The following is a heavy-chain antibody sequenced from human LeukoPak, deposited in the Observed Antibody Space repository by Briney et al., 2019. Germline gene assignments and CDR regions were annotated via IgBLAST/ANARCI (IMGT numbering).Heavy chain of an antibody. CDR1: GFTFSSYG. CDR3: VKEDGDYACDY. D-gene: IGHD4-17*01. CDR2: IWYDGSNK. J-gene: IGHJ4*02. Sequence: GGSLRLSCAASGFTFSSYGMHWVRQAPGKGLEWVAVIWYDGSNKYYADSVKGRFTISRDNSKNTLYLQMNSLRAEDTAAYYCVKEDGDYACDYWGQGTLVTVSS. V-gene: IGHV3-33*06.